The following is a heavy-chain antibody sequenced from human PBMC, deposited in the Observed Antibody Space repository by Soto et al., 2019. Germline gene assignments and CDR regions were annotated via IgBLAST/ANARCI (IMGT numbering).Heavy chain of an antibody. CDR1: GGSISSSSYY. Sequence: SETLSLTCTVSGGSISSSSYYWGWIRQPPGKGLEWIGSIYYSGSTYYNPSLKSRVTISVDTSKNQFSLKLSSVTAADTAVYYCARPTAAEARGNSNWFDPWGQGTLVTVSS. V-gene: IGHV4-39*01. D-gene: IGHD3-10*01. J-gene: IGHJ5*02. CDR2: IYYSGST. CDR3: ARPTAAEARGNSNWFDP.